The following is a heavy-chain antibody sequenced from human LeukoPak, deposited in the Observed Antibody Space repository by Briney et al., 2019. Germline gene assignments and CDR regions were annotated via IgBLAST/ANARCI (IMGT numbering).Heavy chain of an antibody. V-gene: IGHV4-31*03. CDR1: GGSISSGGFY. CDR3: GFRQEADFIDY. CDR2: IYYSGRT. D-gene: IGHD2-15*01. Sequence: TSETLSLTCPVSGGSISSGGFYWTWIRQHPGKGLEWSGYIYYSGRTYHNPSLKSRVTISVDTSKNQFSLTLSSVTAAGTAVYYCGFRQEADFIDYGGQGTLVTVSS. J-gene: IGHJ4*02.